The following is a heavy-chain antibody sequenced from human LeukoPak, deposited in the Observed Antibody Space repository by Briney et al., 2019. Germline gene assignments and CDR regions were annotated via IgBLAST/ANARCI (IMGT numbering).Heavy chain of an antibody. Sequence: PGGSLRLSCAASGFTFSSYAMHWVRQAPGKGLEWVAVISYDGSNKYYADSVKGRFTISRDNSKNTLYLQMNSLRAEDTAVYYCASWELIDAFDIWGQGTMVTVSS. CDR3: ASWELIDAFDI. CDR1: GFTFSSYA. V-gene: IGHV3-30-3*01. D-gene: IGHD1-26*01. CDR2: ISYDGSNK. J-gene: IGHJ3*02.